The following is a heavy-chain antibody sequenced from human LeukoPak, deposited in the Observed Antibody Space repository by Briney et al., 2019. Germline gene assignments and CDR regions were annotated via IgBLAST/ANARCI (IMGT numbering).Heavy chain of an antibody. CDR3: ARSFHSSGWYHDY. CDR1: GGTFSTYA. Sequence: PSVSLSCKASGGTFSTYAISWVRQAPGQGLEWMGGILPIFGTANYAPEFQGRVTITADESTSTAYMELSSLRSEDTAVYYCARSFHSSGWYHDYWGQGTL. D-gene: IGHD6-19*01. CDR2: ILPIFGTA. V-gene: IGHV1-69*13. J-gene: IGHJ4*02.